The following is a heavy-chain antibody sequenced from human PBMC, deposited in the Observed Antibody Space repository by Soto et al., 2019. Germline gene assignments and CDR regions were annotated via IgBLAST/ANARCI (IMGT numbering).Heavy chain of an antibody. Sequence: QVQLVQSGAEVKKPGASVKVSCKASGYTFTSYDINWVRQATGQGLEWMGWMNPNSGNTGYAQKFQGRVTMTRNTSISTGHMGVGSLGSEGTAVFYGAGGGGVVVAAGLDYWGQGTLVTVSS. J-gene: IGHJ4*02. D-gene: IGHD2-15*01. CDR1: GYTFTSYD. CDR3: AGGGGVVVAAGLDY. V-gene: IGHV1-8*01. CDR2: MNPNSGNT.